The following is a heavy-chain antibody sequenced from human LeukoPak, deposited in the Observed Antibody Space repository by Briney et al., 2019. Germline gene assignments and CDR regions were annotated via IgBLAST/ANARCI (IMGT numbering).Heavy chain of an antibody. CDR1: GGSFSGYY. D-gene: IGHD2-8*02. CDR2: INHSGST. J-gene: IGHJ6*03. CDR3: ARTLVSNSTPGYYYYYYMDV. V-gene: IGHV4-34*01. Sequence: SQTLSLTCAVYGGSFSGYYWSWIRQPPGKGLEWIGEINHSGSTNYNTSTKSRVSISVDTSKSQYSLKLSSLTAADTAVDYCARTLVSNSTPGYYYYYYMDVWGKGTTVTVSS.